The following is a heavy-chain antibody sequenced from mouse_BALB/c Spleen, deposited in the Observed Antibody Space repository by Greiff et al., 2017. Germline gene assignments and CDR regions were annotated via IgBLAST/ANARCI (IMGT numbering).Heavy chain of an antibody. CDR1: GYSFTSYW. D-gene: IGHD1-1*01. CDR2: IDPSDSET. J-gene: IGHJ3*01. V-gene: IGHV1S126*01. CDR3: ARAHYGSSSRFAY. Sequence: QVQLQQSGPQLVRPGASVKISCKASGYSFTSYWMHWVKQRPGQGLEWIGMIDPSDSETRLNQKFKDKATLTVDKSSSTAYMQLSSPTSEDSAVYYCARAHYGSSSRFAYWGQGTLVTVSA.